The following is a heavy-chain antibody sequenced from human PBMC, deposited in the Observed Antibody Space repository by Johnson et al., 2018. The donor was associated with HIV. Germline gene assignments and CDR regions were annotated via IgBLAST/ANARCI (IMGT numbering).Heavy chain of an antibody. CDR2: ISGSGGRT. Sequence: VQLVESGGGLIQPGGSLRLSCAASGFTFSSYAMHWVRQAPGKGLEWVSCISGSGGRTYDADSVKGRFTISRDNSKNTLYLQMGSLRVEDMGIYYCAMPYYFDSGVYQWGQGTMVTVSS. CDR1: GFTFSSYA. D-gene: IGHD3-22*01. J-gene: IGHJ3*01. CDR3: AMPYYFDSGVYQ. V-gene: IGHV3-23*04.